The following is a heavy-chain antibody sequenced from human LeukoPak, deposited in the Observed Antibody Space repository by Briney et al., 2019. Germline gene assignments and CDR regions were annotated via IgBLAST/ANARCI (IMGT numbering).Heavy chain of an antibody. Sequence: SQTLSLTCTVSGGSISSTGYYWSWIRQHPGKGLEWVGYIYFSGSTYYNPSLKSRVTISVDTSKNQFSLKLSSVTAADTAVYYCASRTSIPEYFQHWGQGTLVTVSS. J-gene: IGHJ1*01. CDR3: ASRTSIPEYFQH. V-gene: IGHV4-31*03. CDR1: GGSISSTGYY. D-gene: IGHD1-7*01. CDR2: IYFSGST.